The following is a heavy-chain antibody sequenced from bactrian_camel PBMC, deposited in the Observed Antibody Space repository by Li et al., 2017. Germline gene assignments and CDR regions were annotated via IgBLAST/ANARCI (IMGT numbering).Heavy chain of an antibody. J-gene: IGHJ6*01. Sequence: HVQLVESGGGSVQAGRSLRLSCSVPGHACDKYCMGWFRQAPGKEREGVAAIDSDGSTTYAEFVKGRFTVSQDNNKNTLYLQMNLLNSEDTAMYYCATDGSCHYRRFGYWGQGTQVTVS. CDR2: IDSDGST. CDR1: GHACDKYC. D-gene: IGHD6*01. CDR3: ATDGSCHYRRFGY. V-gene: IGHV3S55*01.